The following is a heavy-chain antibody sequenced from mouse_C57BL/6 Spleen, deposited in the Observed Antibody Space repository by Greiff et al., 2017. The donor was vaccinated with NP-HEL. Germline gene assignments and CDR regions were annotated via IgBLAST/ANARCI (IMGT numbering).Heavy chain of an antibody. CDR3: AMSDYYYGSSCFDY. Sequence: QVQLKESGAELVKPGASVKMSCKASGYTFTSYWITWVKQRPGQGLEWIGDIYPGSGSTNYNEKFKSKATLTVDTSSSTAYMQLSSLTSEDSAVYYGAMSDYYYGSSCFDYGGQGTTLTVSS. CDR2: IYPGSGST. J-gene: IGHJ2*01. V-gene: IGHV1-55*01. CDR1: GYTFTSYW. D-gene: IGHD1-1*01.